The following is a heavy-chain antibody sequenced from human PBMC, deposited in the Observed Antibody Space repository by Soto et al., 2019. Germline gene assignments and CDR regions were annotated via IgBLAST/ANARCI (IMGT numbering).Heavy chain of an antibody. CDR1: GGSITDYS. V-gene: IGHV4-4*07. D-gene: IGHD3-10*01. CDR2: IFSSGST. J-gene: IGHJ6*02. CDR3: AREGTTVLLWFGESTGGMDV. Sequence: SETLSLTCTVSGGSITDYSWVWIRQPAGKGLEWIGRIFSSGSTNYNPSLKGRITMSLDTSKNQFSLKLNSATATDTAVYYCAREGTTVLLWFGESTGGMDVWGQGTTVTVSS.